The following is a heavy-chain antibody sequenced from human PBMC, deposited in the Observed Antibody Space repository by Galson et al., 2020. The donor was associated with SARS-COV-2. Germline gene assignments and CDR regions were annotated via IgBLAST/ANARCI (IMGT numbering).Heavy chain of an antibody. Sequence: SETLSLTCTVSGYSISSGYYWGWIRQPPGKGLEWIGSIYHSGSTYYNPSLKSRVTISVDTSKNQFSLKLSSVTAADTAVYYCARDTGGTNYFDYWGQGTLVTVSS. V-gene: IGHV4-38-2*02. J-gene: IGHJ4*02. CDR3: ARDTGGTNYFDY. CDR1: GYSISSGYY. CDR2: IYHSGST. D-gene: IGHD2-8*02.